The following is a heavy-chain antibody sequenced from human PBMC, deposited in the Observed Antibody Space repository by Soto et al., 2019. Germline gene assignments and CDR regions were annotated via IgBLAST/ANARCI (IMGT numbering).Heavy chain of an antibody. Sequence: QVQLVQSEPEVKQPGASVKLSCKTTGYTFTYHAIHWLRQAPGRRLEWLGWINPANGDRRSSVTFQGRVTITTDTSATTAYMDLSSLTSEDTAVYYCAKSGASSPGNWLDSWGQGTLVTVSS. CDR2: INPANGDR. CDR1: GYTFTYHA. CDR3: AKSGASSPGNWLDS. D-gene: IGHD6-13*01. V-gene: IGHV1-3*01. J-gene: IGHJ5*01.